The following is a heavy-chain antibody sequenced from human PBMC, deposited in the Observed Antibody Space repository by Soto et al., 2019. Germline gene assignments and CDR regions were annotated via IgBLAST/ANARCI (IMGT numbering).Heavy chain of an antibody. J-gene: IGHJ6*02. Sequence: PSETLSLTCTVSGGSISSGGYYWSWIRQHPGKGLEWIGYIYYSGSTYYNPSLKSRVTISVDTSKNQFSLKLSSVTAADTAVYYCARDLPRYCSSTSCFLPVYGMDVWGPGTTVTVS. CDR2: IYYSGST. V-gene: IGHV4-31*03. CDR3: ARDLPRYCSSTSCFLPVYGMDV. CDR1: GGSISSGGYY. D-gene: IGHD2-2*01.